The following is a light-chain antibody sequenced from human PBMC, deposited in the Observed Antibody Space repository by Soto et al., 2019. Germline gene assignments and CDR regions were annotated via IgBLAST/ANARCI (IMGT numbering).Light chain of an antibody. CDR2: GSS. CDR3: QQTYRHPRT. V-gene: IGKV1-39*01. J-gene: IGKJ1*01. Sequence: DIQMTQSPSSVSASVGDSVSFACQSSQTVKNNVNWYQHKRWKAPKLLISGSSNLQNGVPPRFSGSGTGTDFTLTINSLQPEDAATYYCQQTYRHPRTFGQGTSVDIK. CDR1: QTVKNN.